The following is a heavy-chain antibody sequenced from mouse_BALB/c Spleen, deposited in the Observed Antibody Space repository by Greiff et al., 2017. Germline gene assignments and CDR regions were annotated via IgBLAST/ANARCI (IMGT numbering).Heavy chain of an antibody. D-gene: IGHD1-1*01. V-gene: IGHV3-2*02. J-gene: IGHJ1*01. CDR3: ARRRTTVIDWYFDD. Sequence: LQESGPGLVKPSQSLSLTCTVPGSPFTSVYAWNWIRQFPGNKLEWMGYISYSGTTSDNPSLKSRISITRDTSKNQFFLQLNSVTTEDTATYYCARRRTTVIDWYFDDWGAGTTVTVAA. CDR1: GSPFTSVYA. CDR2: ISYSGTT.